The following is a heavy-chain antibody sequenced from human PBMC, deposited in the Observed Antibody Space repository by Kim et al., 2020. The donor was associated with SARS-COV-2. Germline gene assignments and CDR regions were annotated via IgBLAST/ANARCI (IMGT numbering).Heavy chain of an antibody. Sequence: REWIGEINQRGSTNYNPSLKSRVTISVDTSKNQFSLKLSSVTAADTAVYYCARGSAGITMIVVVRAYYYYGMDVWGQGTTVTVSS. V-gene: IGHV4-34*01. CDR3: ARGSAGITMIVVVRAYYYYGMDV. CDR2: INQRGST. J-gene: IGHJ6*02. D-gene: IGHD3-22*01.